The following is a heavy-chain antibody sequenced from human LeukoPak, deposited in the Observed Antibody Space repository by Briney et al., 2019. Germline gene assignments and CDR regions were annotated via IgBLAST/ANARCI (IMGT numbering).Heavy chain of an antibody. Sequence: SETLSLTCTVSGGSITSYYWSWIRQPPGKGLEWIAFVYYSGITNYNPSLKSRASISVDTSKNLCSLRLSSVTAADTAVYYCARHAIYSGGYSCWFDPWGLGTLVTVSS. D-gene: IGHD1-26*01. V-gene: IGHV4-59*08. CDR2: VYYSGIT. J-gene: IGHJ5*02. CDR3: ARHAIYSGGYSCWFDP. CDR1: GGSITSYY.